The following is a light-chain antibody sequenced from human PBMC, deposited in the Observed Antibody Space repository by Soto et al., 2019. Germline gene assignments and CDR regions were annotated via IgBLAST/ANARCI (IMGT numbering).Light chain of an antibody. CDR2: GNS. CDR3: QSYDTSLSGSV. Sequence: QPVLTQPPSVSGAPGQRVTISCTGSSSNIGTDSDVHWYQQLPGTAPKLLIYGNSNRPSGVPDRFSGSKSGTSASLAITGLQAEDEADYYCQSYDTSLSGSVFGGGTKLTVL. J-gene: IGLJ3*02. V-gene: IGLV1-40*01. CDR1: SSNIGTDSD.